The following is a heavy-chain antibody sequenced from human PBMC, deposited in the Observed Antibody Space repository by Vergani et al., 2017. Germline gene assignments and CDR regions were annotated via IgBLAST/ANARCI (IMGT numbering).Heavy chain of an antibody. CDR1: GFTFSSYW. D-gene: IGHD2-2*01. CDR3: ARDHSYCSITSCYIYYYYYYMDV. V-gene: IGHV3-7*01. CDR2: IKQDGSEK. J-gene: IGHJ6*03. Sequence: EVQLVESGGGLVQPGGSLRLSCAASGFTFSSYWMSWVRQAPGKGLEWVANIKQDGSEKYYVDSVKGRFTISRDNAKNSLYLQMNSLRAEDTAVYYCARDHSYCSITSCYIYYYYYYMDVWGKGTTVTVSS.